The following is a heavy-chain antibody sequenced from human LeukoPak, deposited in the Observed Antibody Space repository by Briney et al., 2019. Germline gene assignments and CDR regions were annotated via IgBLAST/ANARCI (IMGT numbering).Heavy chain of an antibody. J-gene: IGHJ6*02. CDR2: INHSGST. CDR3: ARDYELDYGDYYYYYYGMDV. D-gene: IGHD4-17*01. CDR1: GGSFSGYY. Sequence: IPSETLSLTCAVYGGSFSGYYWSWVRQPPGKGLEWIGEINHSGSTNYNPSLKSRVTMSVDTSKNQFSLKLSSVTAADTAVYYCARDYELDYGDYYYYYYGMDVWGQGTTVTVSS. V-gene: IGHV4-34*01.